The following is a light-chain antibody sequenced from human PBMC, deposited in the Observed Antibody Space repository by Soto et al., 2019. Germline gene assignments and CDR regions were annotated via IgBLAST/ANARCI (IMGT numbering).Light chain of an antibody. J-gene: IGKJ4*01. CDR1: ESISSY. Sequence: DILMTQSPSSLSASVVDRVTITCRASESISSYLNRYQQKPGKAPKVQIYFVSMLQSGVPSRFSGSGSGTAFTLTISSLQPEDVATYYCQQSYSTPLTFGVGTKLESK. CDR3: QQSYSTPLT. CDR2: FVS. V-gene: IGKV1-39*01.